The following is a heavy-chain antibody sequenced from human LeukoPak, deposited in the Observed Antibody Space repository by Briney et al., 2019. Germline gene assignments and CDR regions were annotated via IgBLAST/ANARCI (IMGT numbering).Heavy chain of an antibody. V-gene: IGHV3-9*01. CDR2: ISWYSGSI. D-gene: IGHD2-15*01. Sequence: GGSLRLSCAASGFTFDDYAMHWVRQAPGKGLEWVSGISWYSGSIGYADSVKGRFTISRDNAKNSLYLQMNSLRAEDTALYYCAKDMWAPLGYGDYYYGMDVWGQGTTVTVSS. CDR3: AKDMWAPLGYGDYYYGMDV. J-gene: IGHJ6*02. CDR1: GFTFDDYA.